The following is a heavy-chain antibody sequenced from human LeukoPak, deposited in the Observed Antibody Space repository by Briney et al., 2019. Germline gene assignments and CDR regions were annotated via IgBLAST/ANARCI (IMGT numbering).Heavy chain of an antibody. CDR2: FDPEDGET. V-gene: IGHV1-24*01. D-gene: IGHD3-22*01. Sequence: ASVKVSCKVSGYTLTELSMHWVRQAPGKGLEWMGGFDPEDGETIYAQKFQGRVTMTEDTSTDTAYMELSSLRSEDTAVYYCATVGSSYYDSSGYSPGAFDIWGQGTMVTVSS. J-gene: IGHJ3*02. CDR3: ATVGSSYYDSSGYSPGAFDI. CDR1: GYTLTELS.